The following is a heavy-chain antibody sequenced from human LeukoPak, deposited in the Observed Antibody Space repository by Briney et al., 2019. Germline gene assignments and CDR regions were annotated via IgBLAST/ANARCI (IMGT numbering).Heavy chain of an antibody. Sequence: GASVKVSCKASGYTFTSYYMHWVRQAPGQGLEWMGIINPSGGSTSYAQKFQGRVTITAEESTSTAYMELSSLRSEDTAVYYCARLVGGWFHDAFDIWGQGTMVTVSS. V-gene: IGHV1-46*01. CDR1: GYTFTSYY. CDR3: ARLVGGWFHDAFDI. J-gene: IGHJ3*02. CDR2: INPSGGST. D-gene: IGHD2-15*01.